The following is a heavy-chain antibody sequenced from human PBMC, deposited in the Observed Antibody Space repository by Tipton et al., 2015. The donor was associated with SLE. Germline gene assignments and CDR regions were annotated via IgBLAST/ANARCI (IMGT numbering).Heavy chain of an antibody. CDR3: ARGEKEFGEYYFDY. CDR1: GGSISSSSYY. Sequence: TLSLTCTVSGGSISSSSYYWGWIRQPPGKGLEWIGYIYYSGSTYYNPSLKSRVTISVDTSKNQFSLKLSSVTAADTAVYYCARGEKEFGEYYFDYWGQGTLVTVSS. CDR2: IYYSGST. J-gene: IGHJ4*02. V-gene: IGHV4-31*03. D-gene: IGHD3-10*01.